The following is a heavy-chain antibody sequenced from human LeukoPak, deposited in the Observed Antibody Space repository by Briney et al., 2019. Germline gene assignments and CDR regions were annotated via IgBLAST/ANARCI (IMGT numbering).Heavy chain of an antibody. CDR3: ARATTHYYYGMDV. CDR2: IYYSGST. V-gene: IGHV4-59*01. J-gene: IGHJ6*02. D-gene: IGHD1-7*01. Sequence: SETLSLTCTVSGGSISSYYWSWIRQPPGKGLGWIGYIYYSGSTNYNPSLKSRVTISVDTSKNQFSLKLSSVTAADTAVYYCARATTHYYYGMDVWGQGTTVTVSS. CDR1: GGSISSYY.